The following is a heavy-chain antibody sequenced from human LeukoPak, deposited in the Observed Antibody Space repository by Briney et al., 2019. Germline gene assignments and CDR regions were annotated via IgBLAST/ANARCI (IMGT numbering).Heavy chain of an antibody. CDR1: GYSFTGYY. J-gene: IGHJ4*02. D-gene: IGHD3-3*01. Sequence: GASVKVSCKASGYSFTGYYMHWVRQAPGQGLEWMGCINPSSGDTNYAQKFQGRVTMTRDTSISSAYMELSRLRADDTAVYYCAKGGGTIFGVLNHWGQGPLVTVSP. CDR3: AKGGGTIFGVLNH. V-gene: IGHV1-2*02. CDR2: INPSSGDT.